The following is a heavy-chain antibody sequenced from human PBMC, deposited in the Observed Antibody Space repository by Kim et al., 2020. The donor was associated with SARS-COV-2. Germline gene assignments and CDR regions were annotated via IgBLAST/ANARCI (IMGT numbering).Heavy chain of an antibody. CDR3: VKDVDTAMADDAFDI. V-gene: IGHV3-64D*09. J-gene: IGHJ3*02. CDR1: GFTFSSYA. CDR2: ISSNGGST. D-gene: IGHD5-18*01. Sequence: GGSLRLSCSASGFTFSSYAMHWVRQAPGKGLEYVSAISSNGGSTYYADSVKGRFTISRDNSKNTLYLQMSSLRAEDTAVYYCVKDVDTAMADDAFDIWGQGTMVTVSS.